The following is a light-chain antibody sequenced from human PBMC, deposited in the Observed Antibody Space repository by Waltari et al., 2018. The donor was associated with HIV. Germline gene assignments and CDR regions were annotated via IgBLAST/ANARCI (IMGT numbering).Light chain of an antibody. Sequence: ISCSGSSSNIGSNIVNWYQQLPGTAPKLLIYSNNQRPSGVPDRFSGSKSGTSASLAISGLQSEDEADYYCAAWDDSLNAWVFGGGTKLIVL. J-gene: IGLJ3*02. CDR1: SSNIGSNI. V-gene: IGLV1-44*01. CDR3: AAWDDSLNAWV. CDR2: SNN.